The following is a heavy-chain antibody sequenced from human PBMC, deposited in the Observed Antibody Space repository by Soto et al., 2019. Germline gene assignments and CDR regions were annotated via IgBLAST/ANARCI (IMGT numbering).Heavy chain of an antibody. CDR2: INHSGST. Sequence: SAPLSLTCAFSGGSFSGYYWSWIRQPPGKGLEWIGEINHSGSTNYNPSLKSRVTISVDTSKNQFSLKLSSVTAADTAVYYCARFGGFSLYYYYGMDVWGQGTTVTVSS. V-gene: IGHV4-34*01. D-gene: IGHD3-16*01. CDR1: GGSFSGYY. CDR3: ARFGGFSLYYYYGMDV. J-gene: IGHJ6*02.